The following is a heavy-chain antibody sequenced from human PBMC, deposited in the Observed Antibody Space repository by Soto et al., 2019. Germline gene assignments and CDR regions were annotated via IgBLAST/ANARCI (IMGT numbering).Heavy chain of an antibody. V-gene: IGHV4-61*01. CDR2: IYYSGST. CDR3: AREREWFTGWVDP. CDR1: GGSVSSGRYY. J-gene: IGHJ5*02. Sequence: SETRSLTGTVSGGSVSSGRYYGSWIRQPPGKGLEWIGYIYYSGSTNYNPSLKSRVTISVDTSKNQFSLKLSSVTAADTAVYDCAREREWFTGWVDPWGQGTLVTVS. D-gene: IGHD3-3*01.